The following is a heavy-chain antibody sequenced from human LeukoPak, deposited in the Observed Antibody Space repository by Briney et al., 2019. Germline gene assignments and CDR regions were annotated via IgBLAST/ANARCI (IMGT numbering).Heavy chain of an antibody. J-gene: IGHJ4*02. Sequence: KXXGXTFTRYYMHWVRQAPGQGLEWVGIINPSGGSTSYAQKFQGRVTMTRDISTSKVYMELRSQRYGDRGGYECEXXXXXXYXXGXXXXXDYWGQGTLVTVSS. V-gene: IGHV1-46*01. CDR1: GXTFTRYY. CDR2: INPSGGST. CDR3: EXXXXXXYXXGXXXXXDY.